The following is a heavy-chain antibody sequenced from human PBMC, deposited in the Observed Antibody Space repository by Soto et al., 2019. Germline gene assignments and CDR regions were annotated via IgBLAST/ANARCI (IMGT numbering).Heavy chain of an antibody. J-gene: IGHJ6*03. CDR3: ARGESTDCSTGVCPFNYNYHLDG. CDR1: GGTFSSYA. V-gene: IGHV1-69*05. CDR2: IIPIGGSA. D-gene: IGHD6-6*01. Sequence: SVKVSCKASGGTFSSYAISWVRQAPGQGLEWMGGIIPIGGSASYAQKFQGRVTMTTDESTSTVYMELSSLRSEDTAVYYCARGESTDCSTGVCPFNYNYHLDGWGQGTTVTVSS.